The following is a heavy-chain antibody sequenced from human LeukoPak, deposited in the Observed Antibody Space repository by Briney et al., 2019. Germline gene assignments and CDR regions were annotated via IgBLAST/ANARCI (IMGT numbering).Heavy chain of an antibody. CDR2: INSDGSST. CDR1: GFTFSSYW. CDR3: ARAHYDFWSGYRSSFDY. D-gene: IGHD3-3*01. J-gene: IGHJ4*02. V-gene: IGHV3-74*01. Sequence: GGSLRLSCAASGFTFSSYWMHWVRQAPGKGLVWVSRINSDGSSTSYADSVKGRFTISRDNAKNTLHLQMNSLRAEDTAVYYCARAHYDFWSGYRSSFDYWGQGTLVTVSS.